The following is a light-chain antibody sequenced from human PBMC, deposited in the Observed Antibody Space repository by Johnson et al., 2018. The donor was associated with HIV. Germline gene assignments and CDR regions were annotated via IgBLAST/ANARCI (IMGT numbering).Light chain of an antibody. CDR2: DNN. V-gene: IGLV1-51*01. CDR1: SSNIENDY. Sequence: QSVLTQTPSVSAAPGEKVNISCSGSSSNIENDYVSWYQQLPGTAPKLLIYDNNKRPSGIPDRFSGSKSGTSATLGITGLQTGDEGDYYCGTWDSSLSADVFGTGTKVTVL. J-gene: IGLJ1*01. CDR3: GTWDSSLSADV.